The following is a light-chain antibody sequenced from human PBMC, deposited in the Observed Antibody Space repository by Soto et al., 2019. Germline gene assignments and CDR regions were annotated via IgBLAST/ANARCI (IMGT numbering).Light chain of an antibody. CDR1: DSNIRGGA. Sequence: QYALRQPPSASGPRGQGVTISCSGSDSNIRGGAVNWYQHLPGPAPKLLIFSDNQRPSGDRDRFSGSRSGTSASLAIRGLQAEDEGDYYCAAWGDSLGGQVFGTGTKVTVL. CDR2: SDN. J-gene: IGLJ1*01. CDR3: AAWGDSLGGQV. V-gene: IGLV1-44*01.